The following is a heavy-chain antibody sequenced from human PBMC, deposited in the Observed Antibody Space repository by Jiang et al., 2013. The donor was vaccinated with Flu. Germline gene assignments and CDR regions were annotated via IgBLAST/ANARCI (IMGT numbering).Heavy chain of an antibody. J-gene: IGHJ6*02. V-gene: IGHV3-53*01. CDR2: IYSGGST. Sequence: VESGGGLIQPGGSLRLSCAASGFTVSSNYMSWVRQAPGKGLEWVSVIYSGGSTYYADSVKGRFTISRDNSKNTLYLQMNSLRAEDTAVYYCARDGTTVTTGGMDVWGQGTTVTVSS. D-gene: IGHD4-17*01. CDR3: ARDGTTVTTGGMDV. CDR1: GFTVSSNY.